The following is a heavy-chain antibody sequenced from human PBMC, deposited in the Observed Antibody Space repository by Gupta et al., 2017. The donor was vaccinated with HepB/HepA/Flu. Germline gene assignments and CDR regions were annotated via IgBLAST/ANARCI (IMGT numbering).Heavy chain of an antibody. CDR1: GYSFPSYW. CDR2: IYPGDSDG. J-gene: IGHJ3*02. Sequence: EVQLVQSGAEVKKPGESLKISCKGSGYSFPSYWIGWVRQMPGKGLDWMGIIYPGDSDGRYSPSFQGQVTMSVDKAINTAYLQWNSLTASDTAIYYCATRMSGLAGIKDDAFDIWGQGTRGTVSS. V-gene: IGHV5-51*01. D-gene: IGHD6-19*01. CDR3: ATRMSGLAGIKDDAFDI.